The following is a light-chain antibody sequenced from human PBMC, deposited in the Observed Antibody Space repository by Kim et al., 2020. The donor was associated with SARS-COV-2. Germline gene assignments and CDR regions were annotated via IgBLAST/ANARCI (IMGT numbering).Light chain of an antibody. Sequence: TGEGATLSCRASHSFGISLSCYQQTPGQAPRLLIYDASIRATGIPDRFSGSGSGTDFTLTIGSLEPRDFAIYYCQQRGNWPPALTFGGGTKVDIK. CDR3: QQRGNWPPALT. J-gene: IGKJ4*01. CDR2: DAS. CDR1: HSFGIS. V-gene: IGKV3-11*01.